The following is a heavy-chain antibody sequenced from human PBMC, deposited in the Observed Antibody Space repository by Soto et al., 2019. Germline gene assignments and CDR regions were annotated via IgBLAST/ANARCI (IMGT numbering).Heavy chain of an antibody. V-gene: IGHV4-30-2*01. Sequence: SETLSLTCTVSGDSISSGGYSWSWIRQPPGKGLEWVGYIDRSGSTYYNPSLQSRVTISVDRSTHQFSLSLTSVTAADTAFYYRARDAAWHGFDVWGQGTTVTVSS. CDR2: IDRSGST. CDR3: ARDAAWHGFDV. CDR1: GDSISSGGYS. J-gene: IGHJ6*02. D-gene: IGHD6-25*01.